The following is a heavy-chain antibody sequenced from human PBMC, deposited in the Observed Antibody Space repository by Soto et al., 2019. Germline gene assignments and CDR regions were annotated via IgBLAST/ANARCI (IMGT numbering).Heavy chain of an antibody. V-gene: IGHV1-18*01. Sequence: QVKLVQSGAEVKKPGASVKVACTASGYTFISYGITWVRQAPGQGLEWMGWISGYNGNTDYAQKFQGRVTMTRDTSTSTAYMELRSLKSDDTAVYYCARDQATWNVNYPFSDYWGQGTLITVSS. CDR3: ARDQATWNVNYPFSDY. CDR2: ISGYNGNT. D-gene: IGHD4-4*01. CDR1: GYTFISYG. J-gene: IGHJ4*02.